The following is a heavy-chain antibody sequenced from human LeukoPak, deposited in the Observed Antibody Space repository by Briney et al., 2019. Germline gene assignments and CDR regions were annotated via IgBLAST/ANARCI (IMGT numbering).Heavy chain of an antibody. D-gene: IGHD3-16*01. CDR2: IYYSGST. J-gene: IGHJ6*03. CDR1: GGSISSGSYY. CDR3: ARELSWGSPGPYMDV. V-gene: IGHV4-61*01. Sequence: PSETLSLTCTVSGGSISSGSYYWSWIRQPPGKGLEWIGYIYYSGSTNYNPSLKSRVTISVDTSKNQFSLKLSSVTAADTAVYYCARELSWGSPGPYMDVWGKGTTVTVSS.